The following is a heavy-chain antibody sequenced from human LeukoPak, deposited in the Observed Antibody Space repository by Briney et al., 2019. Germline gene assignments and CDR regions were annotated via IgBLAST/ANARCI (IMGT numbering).Heavy chain of an antibody. CDR3: AREATTGRAFDI. CDR1: GYTFTGYY. J-gene: IGHJ3*02. V-gene: IGHV1-2*02. CDR2: INPNSGGT. Sequence: GASVRVSCKASGYTFTGYYMHWVRQAPGQGLEWMGWINPNSGGTNYAQKFQGRVTMTRDTSISTAYMELSRLRSDDTAVYYCAREATTGRAFDIWGQGTMVTVSS. D-gene: IGHD1-1*01.